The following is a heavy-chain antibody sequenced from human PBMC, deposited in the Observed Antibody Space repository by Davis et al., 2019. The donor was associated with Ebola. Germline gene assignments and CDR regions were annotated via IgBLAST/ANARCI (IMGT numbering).Heavy chain of an antibody. CDR3: ARGGYCSGGSCSNWFDP. CDR1: GFSLSTSGMC. V-gene: IGHV4-61*08. CDR2: IYYSGST. D-gene: IGHD2-15*01. J-gene: IGHJ5*02. Sequence: VKPTQTLTLTCTFSGFSLSTSGMCVSWIRQPPGKGLEWIGYIYYSGSTNYNPSLKSRVTISVDTSKNQFSLKLSSVTAADTAVYYCARGGYCSGGSCSNWFDPWGQGTLVTVSS.